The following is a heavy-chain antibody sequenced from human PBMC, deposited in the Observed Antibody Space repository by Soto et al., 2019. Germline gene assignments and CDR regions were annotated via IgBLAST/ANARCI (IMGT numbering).Heavy chain of an antibody. CDR3: ASGIDFYYAMDV. V-gene: IGHV4-38-2*01. CDR1: GYSISSGYY. CDR2: IYHSGST. J-gene: IGHJ6*01. Sequence: SETLSLTCAVSGYSISSGYYWGWIRQPPGKGLEWIGSIYHSGSTYYNASLKSRVTISVDTSKNQFSLKLTSVTDADTAVYYCASGIDFYYAMDVWGQGTTVTAPQ.